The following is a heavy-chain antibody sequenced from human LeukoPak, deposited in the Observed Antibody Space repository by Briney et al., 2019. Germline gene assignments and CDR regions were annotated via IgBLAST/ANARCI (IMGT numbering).Heavy chain of an antibody. D-gene: IGHD1-26*01. CDR1: GGSVSRGSYY. CDR2: IYYSGST. Sequence: SETLSLTCTVSGGSVSRGSYYWSWIRQPPGKGLEWIGYIYYSGSTNYNPSLKSRVTISVDTSKNQFSLKLSSVTAADTAVYYCARRARGSYFDYWGQGTLVTVSS. CDR3: ARRARGSYFDY. J-gene: IGHJ4*02. V-gene: IGHV4-61*01.